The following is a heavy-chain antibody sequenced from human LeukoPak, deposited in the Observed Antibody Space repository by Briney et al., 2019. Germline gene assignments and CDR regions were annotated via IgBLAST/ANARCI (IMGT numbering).Heavy chain of an antibody. D-gene: IGHD6-19*01. Sequence: GGSLRLSCAASGFTFSDYYMSWIRQAPGKGLEWVSYISSSGSTIYYADSVKGRFTISRDNAQNSLYLQMNSLRAEDTAVYYCARPYSSGWYWFDPWGQGTLVTVSS. J-gene: IGHJ5*02. V-gene: IGHV3-11*01. CDR3: ARPYSSGWYWFDP. CDR2: ISSSGSTI. CDR1: GFTFSDYY.